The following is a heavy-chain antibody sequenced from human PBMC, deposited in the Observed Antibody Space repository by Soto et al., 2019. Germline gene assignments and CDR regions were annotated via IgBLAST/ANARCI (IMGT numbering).Heavy chain of an antibody. CDR2: IYYSGST. Sequence: SETLSLTCTVSGGSVSSGSYYWSWIRQPPGKGLEWIGYIYYSGSTNYNPSLNSRVTMSVDTSKNQFSLKLSSVAAADTAVYYCARQYCIAGRCFDAFDIWGQGTMVTVSS. CDR3: ARQYCIAGRCFDAFDI. D-gene: IGHD2-15*01. V-gene: IGHV4-61*01. J-gene: IGHJ3*02. CDR1: GGSVSSGSYY.